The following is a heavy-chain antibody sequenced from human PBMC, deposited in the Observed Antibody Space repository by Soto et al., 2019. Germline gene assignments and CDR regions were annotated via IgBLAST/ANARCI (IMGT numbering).Heavy chain of an antibody. J-gene: IGHJ4*02. CDR1: GFTFSSYS. CDR2: ISSSSSYI. D-gene: IGHD1-1*01. V-gene: IGHV3-21*01. Sequence: GGSLRRSCVASGFTFSSYSMHWFRQAPGKGLEWVSSISSSSSYIYYAVSVKGRFAISRDNAKNSLYLQMNSLRAEGTAVYYCALTNWNDEPEDYWGQGTLVTVSS. CDR3: ALTNWNDEPEDY.